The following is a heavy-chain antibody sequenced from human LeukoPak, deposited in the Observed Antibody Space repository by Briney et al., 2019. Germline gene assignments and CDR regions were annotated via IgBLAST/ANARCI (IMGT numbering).Heavy chain of an antibody. J-gene: IGHJ5*02. D-gene: IGHD6-6*01. V-gene: IGHV6-1*01. CDR2: TYYRSKWYN. CDR3: ARGVIPRVHSSSYWFDP. CDR1: GDSVSSNSAA. Sequence: SQTLSLTCAISGDSVSSNSAAWNWIRQSPSGGLEWLGRTYYRSKWYNDYAVSVKSRITINPDTSKNQLSLQLNSVTPEDTAVYYCARGVIPRVHSSSYWFDPWGQGTLVTVSS.